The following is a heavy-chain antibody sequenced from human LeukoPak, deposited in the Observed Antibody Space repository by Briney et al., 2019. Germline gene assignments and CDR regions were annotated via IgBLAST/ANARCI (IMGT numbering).Heavy chain of an antibody. CDR1: GGSISSYY. V-gene: IGHV4-4*07. D-gene: IGHD6-19*01. J-gene: IGHJ6*02. CDR2: IYTSGST. Sequence: SKTLSLTCTASGGSISSYYRSWIRQPAGKGLEWIGRIYTSGSTNYNPSLKSRVTMSVDTSKNQFSLKLSSVTAADTAVYYCARGPYSSGWYSVYYYYYYGMDVWGQGTTVTVCS. CDR3: ARGPYSSGWYSVYYYYYYGMDV.